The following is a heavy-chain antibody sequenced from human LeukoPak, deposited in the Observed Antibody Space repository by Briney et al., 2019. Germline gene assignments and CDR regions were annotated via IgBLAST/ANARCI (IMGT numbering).Heavy chain of an antibody. CDR3: ARVKKLLDRDTSMGPYGMDV. J-gene: IGHJ6*02. Sequence: GRTLRLSCIASGFTFSSYSMNWVRQAPGKGLEWVSYISSSSRIYYADSVKGRFTISRDNAKTSLYLQMNSLRDEDPAVYYCARVKKLLDRDTSMGPYGMDVWGRGTTVTVSS. CDR2: ISSSSRI. D-gene: IGHD5-18*01. V-gene: IGHV3-48*02. CDR1: GFTFSSYS.